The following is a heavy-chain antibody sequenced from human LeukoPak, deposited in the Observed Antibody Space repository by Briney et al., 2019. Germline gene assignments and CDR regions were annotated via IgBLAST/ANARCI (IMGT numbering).Heavy chain of an antibody. D-gene: IGHD6-13*01. CDR3: AKDGSSSWFEVFPDY. J-gene: IGHJ4*02. Sequence: GRSLRLSCAASGFTFDDYAMHWVRQAPGKGLEWVSGISWNSGSIGYADSVKGQFTISRDNAKNSLYLQMNSLRAEDTALYYCAKDGSSSWFEVFPDYWGQGTLVTVSS. CDR2: ISWNSGSI. CDR1: GFTFDDYA. V-gene: IGHV3-9*01.